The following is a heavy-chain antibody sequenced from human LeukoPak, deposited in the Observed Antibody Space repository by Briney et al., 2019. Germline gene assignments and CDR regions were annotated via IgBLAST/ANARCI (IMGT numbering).Heavy chain of an antibody. CDR1: GYPFDNFG. J-gene: IGHJ4*02. CDR3: ARDRLGGDLTGESLY. D-gene: IGHD4-17*01. CDR2: ISAYYGNT. V-gene: IGHV1-18*01. Sequence: ASVKVSCKASGYPFDNFGLTWVRQAPGQGLEWMGWISAYYGNTHYAQKFRGRLTMTTDTSTTTAYLELRSLKSDDTAVYYCARDRLGGDLTGESLYWGQGTLVTVSS.